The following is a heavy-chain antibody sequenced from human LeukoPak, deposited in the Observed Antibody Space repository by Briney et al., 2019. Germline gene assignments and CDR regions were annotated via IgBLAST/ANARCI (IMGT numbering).Heavy chain of an antibody. CDR3: ARVEWLRLALGDYYYMDV. CDR1: GGSISSYY. J-gene: IGHJ6*03. CDR2: IYYSGST. D-gene: IGHD5-12*01. Sequence: PSETLSLTCTVSGGSISSYYWSWIRPPPGKGLEWIGYIYYSGSTNYNPSLKSRVTISVDTSKNQFSLKLSSVTAADTAVYYCARVEWLRLALGDYYYMDVWGKGTTVTVSS. V-gene: IGHV4-59*01.